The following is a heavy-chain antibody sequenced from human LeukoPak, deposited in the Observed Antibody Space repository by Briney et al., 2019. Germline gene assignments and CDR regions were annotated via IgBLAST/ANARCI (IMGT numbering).Heavy chain of an antibody. D-gene: IGHD1-26*01. CDR3: ARDLHSGSYDLGY. CDR1: GYTFTGYY. J-gene: IGHJ4*02. Sequence: ASVKVYCKASGYTFTGYYMHWVRQAPGQGLEWMGWINPNSGGTNYAQKFQGRVTMTRDTSISTAYMELSRLRSDDTAVYYCARDLHSGSYDLGYWGQGTLVTVSS. V-gene: IGHV1-2*02. CDR2: INPNSGGT.